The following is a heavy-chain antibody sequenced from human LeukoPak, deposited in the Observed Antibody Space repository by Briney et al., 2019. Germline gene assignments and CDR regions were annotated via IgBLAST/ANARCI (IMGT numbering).Heavy chain of an antibody. Sequence: GASVKVSCKASGYTFTGYYMHWVRQAPGQGLEWMGWINPNNGDTNVAQKFQGRVAMTRDTSMNTVYMELSSLRSDDTAVYYCARRGYEFSDLDNWGQGTLVTVSS. CDR2: INPNNGDT. J-gene: IGHJ4*02. V-gene: IGHV1-2*02. D-gene: IGHD3/OR15-3a*01. CDR3: ARRGYEFSDLDN. CDR1: GYTFTGYY.